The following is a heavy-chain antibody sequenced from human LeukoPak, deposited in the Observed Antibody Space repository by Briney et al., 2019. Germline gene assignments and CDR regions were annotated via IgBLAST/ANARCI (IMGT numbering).Heavy chain of an antibody. CDR3: AIRFARLEEAGTPFDS. Sequence: PSETLSLTCAVYGGSFSDYWWTWIRQSPGKELVGFVEVNHSGRTNYNPSLKSRVSISVDRSKKQFSLKLTSVTAADTALYYCAIRFARLEEAGTPFDSWGQGTLVTVSS. V-gene: IGHV4-34*01. CDR1: GGSFSDYW. J-gene: IGHJ4*02. CDR2: VNHSGRT. D-gene: IGHD6-13*01.